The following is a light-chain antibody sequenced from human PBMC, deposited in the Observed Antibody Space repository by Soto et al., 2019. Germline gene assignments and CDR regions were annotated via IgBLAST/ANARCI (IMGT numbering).Light chain of an antibody. CDR2: GAS. CDR3: HQYDDWPRVT. CDR1: QSVGTN. Sequence: EIVMTQSPATLSVSPGERATLSCRASQSVGTNLAWYQQRPGQAPGLLISGASTRATGIPARFSGSGSGTVFTLTIRSLQSEDFAIYYCHQYDDWPRVTFGGGTKLEVK. V-gene: IGKV3-15*01. J-gene: IGKJ4*02.